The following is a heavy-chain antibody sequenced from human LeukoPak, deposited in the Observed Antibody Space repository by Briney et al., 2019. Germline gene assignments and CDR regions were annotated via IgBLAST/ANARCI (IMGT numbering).Heavy chain of an antibody. CDR3: ARDGWQLSNWFDP. V-gene: IGHV1-18*01. CDR2: ISAYNGNT. D-gene: IGHD6-13*01. Sequence: XGWISAYNGNTNYAQKLQDRVIMTTDTSTSTAYMELMSLRSDDTAVYYCARDGWQLSNWFDPWGQGTLVTVSS. J-gene: IGHJ5*02.